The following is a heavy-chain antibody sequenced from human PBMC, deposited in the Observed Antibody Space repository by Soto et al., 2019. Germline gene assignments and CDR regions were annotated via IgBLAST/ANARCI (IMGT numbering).Heavy chain of an antibody. D-gene: IGHD3-10*01. CDR3: AAPRDEYGSGVSWFTYGMDI. CDR1: GFTFSDFA. J-gene: IGHJ6*02. CDR2: LDGAGGST. Sequence: GSLRLSCLASGFTFSDFAMTWVRHVPGRGLEWVASLDGAGGSTYYAESVRGRFSISRDNSQNTLFLQMKRLTVDDTAIYYCAAPRDEYGSGVSWFTYGMDIWGQGTTVTVSS. V-gene: IGHV3-23*01.